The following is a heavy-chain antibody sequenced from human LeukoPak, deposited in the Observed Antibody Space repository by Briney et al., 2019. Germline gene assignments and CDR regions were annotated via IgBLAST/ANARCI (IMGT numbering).Heavy chain of an antibody. CDR2: ISYDGSNK. J-gene: IGHJ5*02. D-gene: IGHD6-13*01. Sequence: GRSLRLSCAASGFTFSSYGMHWVRQAPGKGLEWVAVISYDGSNKYYADSVKGRFTISRDNSENTLYLQMNSLRAEDTAVYYCAKDREQQLVLGWFDPWGQGTLVTVSS. CDR3: AKDREQQLVLGWFDP. CDR1: GFTFSSYG. V-gene: IGHV3-30*18.